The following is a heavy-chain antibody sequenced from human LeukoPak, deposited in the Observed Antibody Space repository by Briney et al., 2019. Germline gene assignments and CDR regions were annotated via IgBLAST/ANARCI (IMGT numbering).Heavy chain of an antibody. V-gene: IGHV1-46*01. CDR2: INPIGGST. CDR1: GYTFTGYY. J-gene: IGHJ4*02. Sequence: RASVKVSCKASGYTFTGYYMHWVRQAPGQGLEWMGLINPIGGSTTYLQKFQDRVTMTRDTSTSAVHMALSSLTSEDTAVYFCARGPQTGSYYFDFWGQGTLVTVSS. CDR3: ARGPQTGSYYFDF. D-gene: IGHD1-26*01.